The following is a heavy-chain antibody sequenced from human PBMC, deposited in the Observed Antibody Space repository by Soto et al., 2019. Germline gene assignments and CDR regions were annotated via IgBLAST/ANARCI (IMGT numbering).Heavy chain of an antibody. CDR3: ARDNGIVEAGMDY. D-gene: IGHD1-26*01. Sequence: QVQLQESGPGLVKPSETLSLTCTVSGGSIRDYYWSWIRQPPGKGLEWIGYVSDSGTTNYNPSLKSRVTISVDTSKNQFSLELRSVAAADTAVYYCARDNGIVEAGMDYWGQGTLVTVSS. V-gene: IGHV4-59*01. CDR1: GGSIRDYY. J-gene: IGHJ4*02. CDR2: VSDSGTT.